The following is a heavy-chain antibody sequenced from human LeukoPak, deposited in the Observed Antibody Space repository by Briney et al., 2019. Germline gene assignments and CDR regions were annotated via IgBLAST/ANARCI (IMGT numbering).Heavy chain of an antibody. D-gene: IGHD3-10*01. J-gene: IGHJ5*02. V-gene: IGHV4-34*01. Sequence: SETLSLTCSVYGGSFSGYFWSWIRQPPGKGLEWIGEISHGGSTIYNPSLRSRITISVDTSKNQFSLRLNSVTAADTAVYYCARTREPYYYGSGSYYAWGQGTLVTVSS. CDR3: ARTREPYYYGSGSYYA. CDR1: GGSFSGYF. CDR2: ISHGGST.